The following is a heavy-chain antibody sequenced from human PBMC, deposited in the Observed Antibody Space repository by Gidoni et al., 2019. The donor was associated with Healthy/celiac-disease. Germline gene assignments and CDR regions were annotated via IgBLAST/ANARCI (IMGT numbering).Heavy chain of an antibody. CDR1: GFTFSSYA. Sequence: EVQPLESGGGLVQPGGSVRLSCAGSGFTFSSYAMSWGRPAPGKGREWVSAISGSGGSTYYADSVKGRFTISRDNSKNTLYLQMNSLRAEDTAVYYCAKGAGYYDILTGYSQLYYFDYWGQGTLVTVSS. V-gene: IGHV3-23*01. J-gene: IGHJ4*02. D-gene: IGHD3-9*01. CDR2: ISGSGGST. CDR3: AKGAGYYDILTGYSQLYYFDY.